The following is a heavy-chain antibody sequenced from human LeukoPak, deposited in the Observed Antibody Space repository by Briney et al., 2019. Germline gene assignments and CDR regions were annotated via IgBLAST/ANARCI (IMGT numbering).Heavy chain of an antibody. CDR2: ISAYNGDT. V-gene: IGHV1-18*01. J-gene: IGHJ3*02. CDR3: AREEDYYRAFDI. CDR1: GGTFSTYG. D-gene: IGHD1-26*01. Sequence: GASVKVSCKASGGTFSTYGISWVRQAPGQGLEWMAWISAYNGDTNYAQKFQGRVTMTTDTSTSTAYMELRSLRSDDTAVYYCAREEDYYRAFDIWGQGTMVTVSS.